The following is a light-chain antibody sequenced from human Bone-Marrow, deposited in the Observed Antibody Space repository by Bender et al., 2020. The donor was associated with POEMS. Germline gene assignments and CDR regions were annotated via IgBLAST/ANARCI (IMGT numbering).Light chain of an antibody. CDR1: SSDVGGFDY. CDR2: DVT. J-gene: IGLJ2*01. V-gene: IGLV2-11*01. CDR3: CSYAGSYTLV. Sequence: QSALTQPRSVSGSLGQSVTISCTGTSSDVGGFDYVSWHQHHPGKAPKLLIYDVTTRPSGVPDRFSGSKSDNTASLTISGLQAEDEADYYCCSYAGSYTLVFGGGTRLTVL.